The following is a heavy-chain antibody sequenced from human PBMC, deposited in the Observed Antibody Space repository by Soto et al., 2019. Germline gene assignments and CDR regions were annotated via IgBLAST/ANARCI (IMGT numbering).Heavy chain of an antibody. J-gene: IGHJ6*02. CDR1: GFTFSSYG. Sequence: QPGGSLRLSCAASGFTFSSYGMHWVRQAPGKGLEWVAVIWYDGSNKYYADSVKGRFTISRDNSKNTLYLQMNSLRAEDTAVYYCARDFPSVRDYYYYYGMDVWGQGTTVTVSS. CDR3: ARDFPSVRDYYYYYGMDV. D-gene: IGHD6-6*01. V-gene: IGHV3-33*01. CDR2: IWYDGSNK.